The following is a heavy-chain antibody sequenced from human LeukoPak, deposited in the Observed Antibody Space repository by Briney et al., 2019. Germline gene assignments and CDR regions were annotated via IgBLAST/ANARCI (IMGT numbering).Heavy chain of an antibody. V-gene: IGHV4-59*08. CDR3: ARCGHYYFDS. CDR1: GGSISNYY. CDR2: IYYTGRT. D-gene: IGHD2-21*02. Sequence: SETLSLTCTVSGGSISNYYWSWIRQSPGKGLEWIGYIYYTGRTSYNPSLKSRVTISVDTSKNQVSLKVSSATAADTAVYYCARCGHYYFDSWGQGTLVPVSS. J-gene: IGHJ4*02.